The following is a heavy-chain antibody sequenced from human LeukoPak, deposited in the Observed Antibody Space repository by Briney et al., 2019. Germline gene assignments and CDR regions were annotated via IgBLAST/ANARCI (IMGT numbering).Heavy chain of an antibody. CDR2: IYSGGPT. CDR3: ARVRVGAPGYYFDY. J-gene: IGHJ4*02. CDR1: GFTFSDYY. Sequence: PGGSLRLSCAASGFTFSDYYMSWIRQAPGKGLEWASVIYSGGPTYHADSVEGRFTISRDTSKNTLYLQMNSLRAEDTAVYYCARVRVGAPGYYFDYWGQGTLVTVSS. D-gene: IGHD1-26*01. V-gene: IGHV3-53*01.